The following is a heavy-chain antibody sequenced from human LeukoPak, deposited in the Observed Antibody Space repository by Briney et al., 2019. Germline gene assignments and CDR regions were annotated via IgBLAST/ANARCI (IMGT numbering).Heavy chain of an antibody. J-gene: IGHJ4*02. D-gene: IGHD3-10*01. CDR3: TRARITMVRGPDKSRDFDY. CDR2: IRSKAYGGTT. CDR1: GFTFGDYA. Sequence: GGSLRLSCTASGFTFGDYAMSWFRQAPGKGLEWVGFIRSKAYGGTTEYAASVKGRFTISRDDSKSIAYLQMNSLKTEDTAVYYCTRARITMVRGPDKSRDFDYWGQGTLVTVSS. V-gene: IGHV3-49*03.